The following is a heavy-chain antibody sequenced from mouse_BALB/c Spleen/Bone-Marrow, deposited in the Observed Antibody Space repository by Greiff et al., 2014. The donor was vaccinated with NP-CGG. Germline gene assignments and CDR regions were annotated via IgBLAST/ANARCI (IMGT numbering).Heavy chain of an antibody. CDR3: ARWEYCAMDY. D-gene: IGHD4-1*01. V-gene: IGHV14-3*02. J-gene: IGHJ4*01. Sequence: DVQLVESGAELVKPGASVKLSCTASGFNIKDTYMHWVKQRPEQGLEWIGRIDPANGNTKYDPKFQGKATITADTSSNTAYLQLSSLTSEDTAVYYCARWEYCAMDYWGQGTSVTVSS. CDR1: GFNIKDTY. CDR2: IDPANGNT.